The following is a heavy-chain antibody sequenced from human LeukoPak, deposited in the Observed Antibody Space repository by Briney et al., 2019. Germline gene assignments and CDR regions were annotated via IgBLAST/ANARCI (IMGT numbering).Heavy chain of an antibody. Sequence: PGGSLRLSCAASGFTFSSYAMGWVRQAPGKGLEWVSAIVGSGGNMYYADSVKGRFTISRDNFKSTLYLQMNSLRAEDTAVYYCAKGLTWDSTSCSDWGQGTLVTVSS. CDR2: IVGSGGNM. V-gene: IGHV3-23*01. CDR3: AKGLTWDSTSCSD. J-gene: IGHJ4*02. D-gene: IGHD2-2*01. CDR1: GFTFSSYA.